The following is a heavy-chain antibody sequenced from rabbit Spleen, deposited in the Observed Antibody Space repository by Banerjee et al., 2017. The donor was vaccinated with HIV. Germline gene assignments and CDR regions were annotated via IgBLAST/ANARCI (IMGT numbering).Heavy chain of an antibody. Sequence: QSLEESGGDLVKPGASLTLTCTASGFFLSNNYHICWVRQAPGKGLELIACIYTYSATTHYASWAKGRFTITRSTSLNTVTLQMTSLTAADTATYFCARDLRGDSSVNLWGQGTLVTVS. CDR3: ARDLRGDSSVNL. CDR1: GFFLSNNYH. V-gene: IGHV1S40*01. CDR2: IYTYSATT. J-gene: IGHJ4*01. D-gene: IGHD4-1*01.